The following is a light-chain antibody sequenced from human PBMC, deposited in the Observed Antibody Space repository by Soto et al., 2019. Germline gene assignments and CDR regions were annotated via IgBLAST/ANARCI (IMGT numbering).Light chain of an antibody. CDR3: QQYGSSGT. CDR1: QSFSSN. CDR2: GAS. Sequence: EIVLTQSPATLSVSPGERATLSCRASQSFSSNLAWYQQKPGQAPRLLIHGASTRATGIPARFSGSGSGTEFTLTISRLEPEDFAVYYCQQYGSSGTFGQGTKVDIK. V-gene: IGKV3-20*01. J-gene: IGKJ1*01.